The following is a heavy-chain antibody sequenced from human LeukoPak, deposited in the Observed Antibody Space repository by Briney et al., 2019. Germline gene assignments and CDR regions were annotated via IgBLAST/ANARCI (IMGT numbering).Heavy chain of an antibody. CDR1: GGTFTNYA. D-gene: IGHD6-25*01. CDR3: ARVVTAAGGDAFDI. V-gene: IGHV1-18*01. J-gene: IGHJ3*02. CDR2: SNPYNGNT. Sequence: ASVKVSCKASGGTFTNYALSWVRRAPGRGLEWMGWSNPYNGNTNYAQKLQGRVSMTTDTSTSTAYMELSLLRSDDTAVYYCARVVTAAGGDAFDIWGQGTVVTVSS.